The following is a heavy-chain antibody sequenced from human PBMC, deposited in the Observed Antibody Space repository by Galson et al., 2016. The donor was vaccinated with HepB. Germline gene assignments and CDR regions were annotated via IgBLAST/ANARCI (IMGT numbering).Heavy chain of an antibody. CDR2: VSDDGNNK. V-gene: IGHV3-30*18. J-gene: IGHJ6*02. CDR1: GFAFDDYS. CDR3: AKDPGYGSGSSSSYGMDV. Sequence: SLRLSCAASGFAFDDYSIHWVRQAPGKGLEWVALVSDDGNNKYYADSVKGRFTISRDNSKNTLYLQMNSLRAEDTAVYYCAKDPGYGSGSSSSYGMDVWGQGTTVTVSS. D-gene: IGHD3-10*01.